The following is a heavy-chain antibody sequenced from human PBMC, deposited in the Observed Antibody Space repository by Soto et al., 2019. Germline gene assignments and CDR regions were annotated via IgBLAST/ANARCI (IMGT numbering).Heavy chain of an antibody. V-gene: IGHV1-69*13. CDR2: IIPIFGTA. CDR1: GGTFSSYA. CDR3: ARDLDYYDSSGYLIY. Sequence: SVKVSCKASGGTFSSYAISWVRQAPGQGLEWMGGIIPIFGTANYAQKFQGRVTITADESTSTAYMELSSLRSEGTAVYYCARDLDYYDSSGYLIYWGQGTLVTVSS. J-gene: IGHJ4*02. D-gene: IGHD3-22*01.